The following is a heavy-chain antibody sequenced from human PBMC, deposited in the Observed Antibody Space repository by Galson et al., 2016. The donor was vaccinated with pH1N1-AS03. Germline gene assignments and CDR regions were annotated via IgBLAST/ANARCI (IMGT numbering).Heavy chain of an antibody. D-gene: IGHD2/OR15-2a*01. J-gene: IGHJ5*02. Sequence: QSGAEVKKPGESLRISCQGSGHSFDSYWITWVRQMPGKGLEWMGRINPLDSYNDYNPSFQGHVSFSVDKSIHTAYLQWSSLEASDTGIYYCSRQGTTVTANHVWFDTWVQGKLVTVTS. CDR3: SRQGTTVTANHVWFDT. CDR1: GHSFDSYW. CDR2: INPLDSYN. V-gene: IGHV5-10-1*01.